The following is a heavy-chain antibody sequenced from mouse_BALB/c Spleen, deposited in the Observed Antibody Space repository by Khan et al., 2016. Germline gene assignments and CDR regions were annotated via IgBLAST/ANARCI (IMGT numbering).Heavy chain of an antibody. V-gene: IGHV1-77*01. J-gene: IGHJ4*01. CDR3: ARSYYGYFAMCY. Sequence: QVQLQQSGTELPRPGASVKLSCKASGYTFTDYYLHWVMQRTGQGLEWIGEIFPGSGSTYYNEKFKGKASLTADTSSSTAYMQLSSLTSEDSAVYFCARSYYGYFAMCYWGRGASVTISS. D-gene: IGHD1-2*01. CDR1: GYTFTDYY. CDR2: IFPGSGST.